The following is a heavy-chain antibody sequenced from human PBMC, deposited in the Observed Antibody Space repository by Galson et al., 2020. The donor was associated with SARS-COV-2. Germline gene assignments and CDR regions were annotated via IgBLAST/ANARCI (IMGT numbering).Heavy chain of an antibody. D-gene: IGHD4-17*01. J-gene: IGHJ3*02. CDR2: IWYDGSNK. Sequence: GESLKISCAASGFTFSSYGMHWVRQAPGKGLEWVAVIWYDGSNKYYADSVKGRFTLSRDNSKNTLYLQMNSLRAEDTAVYYCARELTDDYGDGVVAWDIWGQGTMVTVSS. V-gene: IGHV3-33*01. CDR1: GFTFSSYG. CDR3: ARELTDDYGDGVVAWDI.